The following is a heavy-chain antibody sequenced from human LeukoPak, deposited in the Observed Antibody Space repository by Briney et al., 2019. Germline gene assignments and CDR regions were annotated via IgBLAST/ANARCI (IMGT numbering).Heavy chain of an antibody. J-gene: IGHJ4*02. Sequence: PGGSPRLSCAASGFTFSSYSMNWVRQAPGKGLEWVSYISSSSSTIYYADSVKGRFTISRDNAKNSLYLQMNSLRDEDTAVYYCARVNKKVTIFGVVPHFDYWGQGTLVTVSS. V-gene: IGHV3-48*02. CDR1: GFTFSSYS. CDR3: ARVNKKVTIFGVVPHFDY. CDR2: ISSSSSTI. D-gene: IGHD3-3*01.